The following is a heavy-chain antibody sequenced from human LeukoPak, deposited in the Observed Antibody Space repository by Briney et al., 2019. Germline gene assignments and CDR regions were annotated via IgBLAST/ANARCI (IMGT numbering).Heavy chain of an antibody. Sequence: GESLKISCKGSGYSFTSYWIGWVRQMPGKGLEWLGIIYPGDSDTRYSPSFQGQVTISADKSISTAYLQWSSLKASDTAMYYCARLISGSGSSPYYYYYMDVGGKGTTVTVSS. J-gene: IGHJ6*03. V-gene: IGHV5-51*01. D-gene: IGHD3-10*01. CDR3: ARLISGSGSSPYYYYYMDV. CDR2: IYPGDSDT. CDR1: GYSFTSYW.